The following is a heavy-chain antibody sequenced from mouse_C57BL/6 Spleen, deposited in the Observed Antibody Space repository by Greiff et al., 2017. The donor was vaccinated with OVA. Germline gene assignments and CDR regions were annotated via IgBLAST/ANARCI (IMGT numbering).Heavy chain of an antibody. D-gene: IGHD2-1*01. CDR1: GFTFNTYA. V-gene: IGHV10-3*01. J-gene: IGHJ3*01. Sequence: EVHLVESGGGLVQPKGSLKLSCAASGFTFNTYAMHWVRQAPGKGLEWVARIRSKSSNYATYYADSVKDRFTISRDDSQSMLYLQMNNLKTEDTAVYYCVRDGNYGNYFWFAYWGQGTLVTVSA. CDR3: VRDGNYGNYFWFAY. CDR2: IRSKSSNYAT.